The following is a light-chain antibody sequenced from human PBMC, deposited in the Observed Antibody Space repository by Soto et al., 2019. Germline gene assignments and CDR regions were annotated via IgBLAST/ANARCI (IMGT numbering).Light chain of an antibody. CDR2: SYN. V-gene: IGLV1-44*01. CDR3: AAWDDSLNGYV. Sequence: QSALTQPPSTSGTPGQRVTISCSASSSNIGSESVNWYQQLPGTAPKLLIYSYNQRPSGVPDRFSGSKSGTSASLAISGLQSEDEADYICAAWDDSLNGYVFGLGTKVTVL. J-gene: IGLJ1*01. CDR1: SSNIGSES.